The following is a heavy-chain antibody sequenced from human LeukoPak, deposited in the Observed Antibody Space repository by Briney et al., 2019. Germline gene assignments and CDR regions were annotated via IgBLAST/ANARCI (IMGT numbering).Heavy chain of an antibody. CDR3: ARARAAANPYADY. CDR2: IYTSEST. D-gene: IGHD3-16*01. J-gene: IGHJ4*02. V-gene: IGHV4-4*07. CDR1: GGSMFNYY. Sequence: PSETLSLTCTVSGGSMFNYYWTWIRQSAGRGLEWIGRIYTSESTYYNPSLKSRVAMSIDTSKNQFSLKLSSVTAADTAIYYCARARAAANPYADYWSQGTLVTVSS.